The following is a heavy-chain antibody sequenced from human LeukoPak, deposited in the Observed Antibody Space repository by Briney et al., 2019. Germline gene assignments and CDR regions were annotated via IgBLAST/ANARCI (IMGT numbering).Heavy chain of an antibody. J-gene: IGHJ4*02. CDR3: ARDVNSGSDY. V-gene: IGHV3-21*01. Sequence: GGSLRLSCAASGFTFSSYSMNWVRQAPGKGLEWVSSISSSSRYIYYADSVKGRFTISRDNAKNSLYLQMNRLRAEDTAVYYCARDVNSGSDYWGQGTLVTVSS. D-gene: IGHD1-26*01. CDR1: GFTFSSYS. CDR2: ISSSSRYI.